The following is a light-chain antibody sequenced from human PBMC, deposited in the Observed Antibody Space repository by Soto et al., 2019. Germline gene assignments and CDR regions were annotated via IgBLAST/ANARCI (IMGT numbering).Light chain of an antibody. CDR1: QSVSRY. CDR3: QQFDTSPYT. Sequence: VLTQSPGTLSLSPGERATLSCRASQSVSRYLVWYQQKPGQAPRLLIYGASSRASGIPDRFSGSGYGTDFTLTINRLVPEDSAVYYCQQFDTSPYTFGQGTKLEIK. J-gene: IGKJ2*01. V-gene: IGKV3-20*01. CDR2: GAS.